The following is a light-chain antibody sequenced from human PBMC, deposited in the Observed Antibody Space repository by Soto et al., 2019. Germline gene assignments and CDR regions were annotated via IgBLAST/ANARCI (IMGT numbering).Light chain of an antibody. CDR3: QQYNRYSPWT. CDR2: YAT. Sequence: DIQMTKSPSTLCASVGERVSITCRDSQSINRWLVLYHQKPGKVPKVLIWYATSLQRGVLSRFSGSGSGTEFTLTISFLPPYDFATYFCQQYNRYSPWTVGHGTKLDIK. J-gene: IGKJ1*01. CDR1: QSINRW. V-gene: IGKV1-5*01.